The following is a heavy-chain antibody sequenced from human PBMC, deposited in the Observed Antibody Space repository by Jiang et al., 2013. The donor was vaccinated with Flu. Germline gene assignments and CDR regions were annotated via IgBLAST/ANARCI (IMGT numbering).Heavy chain of an antibody. J-gene: IGHJ6*02. CDR2: VYYSGST. V-gene: IGHV4-61*01. CDR3: ARLNRLALVGMYYYHSLDV. Sequence: GSGLVKPSETLSLTCTVSGASVSSDSHYWSWIRQPPGNGLEWIGYVYYSGSTNYNPSLRSRVTLSLDTTKNQFSLKLISATAADTAVYYCARLNRLALVGMYYYHSLDVWGQGTTVTVSS. CDR1: GASVSSDSHY. D-gene: IGHD1-14*01.